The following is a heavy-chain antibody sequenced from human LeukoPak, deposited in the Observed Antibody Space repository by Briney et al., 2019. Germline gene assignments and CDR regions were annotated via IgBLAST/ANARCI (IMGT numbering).Heavy chain of an antibody. Sequence: GGSLRLSCAASGFTFSTKWMSWVRQAPGKGLEWVATINQDGSDQYYVDSVKGRFTISRDNAKNSLDLQMNSLRAEDTAVYYCARRERRAVEFFDYWGQGTLVTVSS. V-gene: IGHV3-7*02. J-gene: IGHJ4*02. D-gene: IGHD6-19*01. CDR1: GFTFSTKW. CDR3: ARRERRAVEFFDY. CDR2: INQDGSDQ.